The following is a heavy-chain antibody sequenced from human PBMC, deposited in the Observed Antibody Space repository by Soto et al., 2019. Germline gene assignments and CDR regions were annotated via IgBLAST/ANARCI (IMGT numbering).Heavy chain of an antibody. J-gene: IGHJ4*02. CDR3: ARDDYGIYPY. CDR2: IDPRSGAT. V-gene: IGHV1-2*02. Sequence: ASVKVSCKASGYTVTDYYIHWVRQAPGQGLEWMGWIDPRSGATIYAQKFQDRVTMTRDTSISTAYMDLSRLRSDDTAVYYCARDDYGIYPYWGQGTLVTVSS. D-gene: IGHD1-26*01. CDR1: GYTVTDYY.